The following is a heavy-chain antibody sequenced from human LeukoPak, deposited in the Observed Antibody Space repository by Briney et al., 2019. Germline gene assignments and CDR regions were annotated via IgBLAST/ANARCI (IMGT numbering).Heavy chain of an antibody. CDR3: ARETGNYWYFDL. J-gene: IGHJ2*01. Sequence: ASVKVSCKASGGTFSSYAISWVRQAPGQGLEWMGEIIPIFGTANYAQKFQGRVTITADESTSTAYMELSSLRSEDTAVYYCARETGNYWYFDLSGRGSLVTVSS. CDR1: GGTFSSYA. CDR2: IIPIFGTA. V-gene: IGHV1-69*01.